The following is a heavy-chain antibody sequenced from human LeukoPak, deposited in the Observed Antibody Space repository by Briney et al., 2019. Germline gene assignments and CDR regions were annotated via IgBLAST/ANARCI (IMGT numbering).Heavy chain of an antibody. CDR2: IIPIFGTA. J-gene: IGHJ2*01. CDR1: GYTLTELS. Sequence: VASVKVSCKVSGYTLTELSMHWVRQAPGQGLEWMGGIIPIFGTANYAQKFQGRVTITADESTSTAYMELSSLRSEDTAVYYCAGTSITMIEWYFDLWGRGTLVTVSS. CDR3: AGTSITMIEWYFDL. V-gene: IGHV1-69*13. D-gene: IGHD3-22*01.